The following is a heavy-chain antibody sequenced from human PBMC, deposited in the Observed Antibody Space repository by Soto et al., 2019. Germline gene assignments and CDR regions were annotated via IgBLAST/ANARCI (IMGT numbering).Heavy chain of an antibody. V-gene: IGHV3-30-3*01. CDR3: ASAPPYSSSWYARTFFYYYGMDV. CDR2: ISYDGSNK. Sequence: QVQLVESGGGVVQPGRSLRLSCAASGFTFSSYAMHWVRQAPGKGLEWVAVISYDGSNKYYADSVKGRFTISRDNSKNTXSLXMXTLRAEDTAVYYCASAPPYSSSWYARTFFYYYGMDVWGQGTTVTVSS. D-gene: IGHD6-13*01. J-gene: IGHJ6*02. CDR1: GFTFSSYA.